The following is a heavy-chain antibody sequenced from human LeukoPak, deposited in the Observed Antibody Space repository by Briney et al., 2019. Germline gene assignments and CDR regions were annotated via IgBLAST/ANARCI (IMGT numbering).Heavy chain of an antibody. J-gene: IGHJ4*02. Sequence: SETLSLTCTVSGGSISSYYWSWIRQPPGKGLEWIGYIYSSGSTNYNPSLKSRVTISVDTSKNQFSLKLSSVTAADTAVYYCARRVGAAAHNFDYWGQGTLVTVSS. CDR1: GGSISSYY. CDR3: ARRVGAAAHNFDY. CDR2: IYSSGST. V-gene: IGHV4-59*08. D-gene: IGHD1-26*01.